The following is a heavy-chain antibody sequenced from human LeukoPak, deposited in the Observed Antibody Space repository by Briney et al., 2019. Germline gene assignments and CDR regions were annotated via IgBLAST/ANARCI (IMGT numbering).Heavy chain of an antibody. CDR3: ATTVAGKSYYYFYMYG. CDR2: IYTSGST. CDR1: GGSISSYY. V-gene: IGHV4-4*07. D-gene: IGHD6-19*01. Sequence: SETLSLTCTVSGGSISSYYWSWIRQPAGKGLEWIGRIYTSGSTNYNPSLKSRVTMSVDTSKNQCSLKRSSVTAADTAVYYCATTVAGKSYYYFYMYGWGNGTTVTVSS. J-gene: IGHJ6*03.